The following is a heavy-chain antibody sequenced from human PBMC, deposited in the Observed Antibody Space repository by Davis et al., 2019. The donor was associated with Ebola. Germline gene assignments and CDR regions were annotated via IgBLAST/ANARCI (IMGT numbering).Heavy chain of an antibody. J-gene: IGHJ5*02. CDR3: AREEVWASGVVALNWFDP. CDR2: IYPGDSDT. V-gene: IGHV5-51*01. CDR1: GYSFTSYW. D-gene: IGHD3-3*02. Sequence: GESLKISCKGSGYSFTSYWIGWVRQMPGKGLEWMGIIYPGDSDTRYSPSFQGQVTISADKSISTAYLQWSSLKASDTAMYYCAREEVWASGVVALNWFDPWGQGTLVTVSS.